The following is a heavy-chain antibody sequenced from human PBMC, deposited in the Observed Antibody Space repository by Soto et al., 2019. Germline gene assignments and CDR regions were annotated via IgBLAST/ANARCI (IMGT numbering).Heavy chain of an antibody. CDR3: ARLPVDTITSLDY. CDR1: GFTFSRYW. J-gene: IGHJ4*02. D-gene: IGHD3-3*01. Sequence: EVQLVESGGDLVQPGGFLRLSCATSGFTFSRYWMHWVRQVPGKGLVWVSRINSDGSSISYSDSVKGRFTISRDNAKNTLYLQMNSLRVEDTAAYYCARLPVDTITSLDYWGQGTLVTVSS. V-gene: IGHV3-74*01. CDR2: INSDGSSI.